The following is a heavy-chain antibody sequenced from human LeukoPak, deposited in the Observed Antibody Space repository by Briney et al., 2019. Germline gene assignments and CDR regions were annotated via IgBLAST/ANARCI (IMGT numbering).Heavy chain of an antibody. CDR2: INHSGST. CDR3: ARRWYGDYVWLGSPALDY. V-gene: IGHV4-39*07. D-gene: IGHD4-17*01. J-gene: IGHJ4*02. Sequence: PSETLSLTCTVSGGSISSGGYYWSWIRQPPGKGLEWIGEINHSGSTNYNPSLKSRVTISVDTSKNQFSLKLSSVTAADTAVYYCARRWYGDYVWLGSPALDYWGQGTLVTVSS. CDR1: GGSISSGGYY.